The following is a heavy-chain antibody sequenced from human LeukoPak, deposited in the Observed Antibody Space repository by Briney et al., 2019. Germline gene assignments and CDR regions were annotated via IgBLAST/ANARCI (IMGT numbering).Heavy chain of an antibody. V-gene: IGHV4-39*07. J-gene: IGHJ6*02. Sequence: SETLSLTCSVSGGSISSGSYYWGWIRQPPGKGLEWLGSIHYRGSTYYNPSLKSRVTISVDRSKNQFSLKLSSVTAADTAVYYCARAPGLYYYYGMDVWGQGTTVTVSS. CDR1: GGSISSGSYY. CDR3: ARAPGLYYYYGMDV. CDR2: IHYRGST.